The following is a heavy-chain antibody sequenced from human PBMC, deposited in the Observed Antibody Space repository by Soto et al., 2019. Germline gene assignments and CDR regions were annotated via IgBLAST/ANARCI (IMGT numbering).Heavy chain of an antibody. CDR3: AKDRFRYCSGGSCSPDY. Sequence: HPGGSLRLSCAASGFTFSSYGMHWVRQAPGKGLEWVAVISYDGSNKYYADSVKGRFTISRDNSKNTLYLQMNSLRAEDTAVYYCAKDRFRYCSGGSCSPDYWGQGTLVTVSS. J-gene: IGHJ4*02. CDR2: ISYDGSNK. D-gene: IGHD2-15*01. V-gene: IGHV3-30*18. CDR1: GFTFSSYG.